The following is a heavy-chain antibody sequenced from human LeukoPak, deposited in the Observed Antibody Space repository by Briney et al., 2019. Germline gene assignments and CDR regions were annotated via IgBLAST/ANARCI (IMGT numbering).Heavy chain of an antibody. J-gene: IGHJ4*02. CDR1: GYTFTGYY. D-gene: IGHD2-2*01. Sequence: GASVKVSCKAPGYTFTGYYMHWVRQAPGQGLEWMGWINPNSGGTNYAQKFQGRVTITRDTSISTAYMELSRLRSDDTAVYYCARGHCSSTSCYNFDYWGQGTLVTVSS. CDR3: ARGHCSSTSCYNFDY. CDR2: INPNSGGT. V-gene: IGHV1-2*02.